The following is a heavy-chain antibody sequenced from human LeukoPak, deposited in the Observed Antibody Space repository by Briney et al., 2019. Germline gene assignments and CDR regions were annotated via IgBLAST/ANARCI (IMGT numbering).Heavy chain of an antibody. V-gene: IGHV4-61*01. CDR3: ARHPHYQYYFDY. J-gene: IGHJ4*02. CDR2: IYYSGST. Sequence: SETLSLTCTVSGYSISSSYYWSWIRQPPGKGLEWIGYIYYSGSTNYNPSLKSRVTMSVDTSKNQFSLKLSSVTAADTAVYYCARHPHYQYYFDYWGQGTLVTVSS. D-gene: IGHD2-2*01. CDR1: GYSISSSYY.